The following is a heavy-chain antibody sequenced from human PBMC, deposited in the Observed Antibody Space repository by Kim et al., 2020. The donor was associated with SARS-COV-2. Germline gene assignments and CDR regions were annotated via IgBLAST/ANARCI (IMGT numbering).Heavy chain of an antibody. J-gene: IGHJ5*02. CDR1: GYTFTSYD. V-gene: IGHV1-8*01. CDR3: ARESPGRSTSCHGGFDP. CDR2: MNPNSGNT. D-gene: IGHD2-2*01. Sequence: ASVKVSCKASGYTFTSYDINWVRQATGQGLEWMGWMNPNSGNTGYAQKFQGRVTMTRNTSISTAYMELSSLRSEDTAVYYCARESPGRSTSCHGGFDPWGEGTLGTVSS.